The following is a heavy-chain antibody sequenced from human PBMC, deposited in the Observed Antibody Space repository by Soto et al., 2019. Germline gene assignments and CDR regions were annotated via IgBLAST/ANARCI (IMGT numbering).Heavy chain of an antibody. J-gene: IGHJ5*02. CDR1: GYTFTSYA. Sequence: ASVKVSCKASGYTFTSYAMHWVRQAPGQRLEWMGWINAGNGNTKYSQKFQGRVTITRDTSASTAYMELSSLRSEDTAVYYCARGPSIAVAGNWFDPWGQGTLVTVSS. V-gene: IGHV1-3*01. CDR2: INAGNGNT. D-gene: IGHD6-19*01. CDR3: ARGPSIAVAGNWFDP.